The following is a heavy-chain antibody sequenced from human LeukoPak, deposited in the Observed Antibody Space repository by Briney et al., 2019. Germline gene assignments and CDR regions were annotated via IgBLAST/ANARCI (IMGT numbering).Heavy chain of an antibody. CDR2: INPSGGST. CDR1: GYTFTSYY. Sequence: ASVKVSCKASGYTFTSYYMHWVRQAPGQGLEWMGIINPSGGSTSYAQKFQGRVTMTRVMSTSTAYMELSSLKSEDTAVYYCARGVTGRYCSTTSCHWRSWFDPWGQGTLVTVSS. CDR3: ARGVTGRYCSTTSCHWRSWFDP. D-gene: IGHD2-2*01. V-gene: IGHV1-46*01. J-gene: IGHJ5*02.